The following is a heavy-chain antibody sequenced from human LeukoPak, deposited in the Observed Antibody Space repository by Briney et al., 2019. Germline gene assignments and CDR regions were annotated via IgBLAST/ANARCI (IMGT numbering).Heavy chain of an antibody. Sequence: PGGSLRLSCAASGFTFSSYAMKWVRQAPGKGLEWVSVIYGSGDNIHYADSVKGRFTISRDNSKNTVYLQMDSLRAEDTAVYYCATYILRSPFDYWGQGTLVTVSS. D-gene: IGHD2-2*02. CDR2: IYGSGDNI. J-gene: IGHJ4*02. V-gene: IGHV3-23*01. CDR3: ATYILRSPFDY. CDR1: GFTFSSYA.